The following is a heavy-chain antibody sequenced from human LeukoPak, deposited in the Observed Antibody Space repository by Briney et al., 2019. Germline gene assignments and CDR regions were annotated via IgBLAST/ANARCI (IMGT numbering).Heavy chain of an antibody. CDR2: ISYDGSNK. CDR3: ARSWAGRSYGPTFDY. Sequence: GGSLRLSCAASGFTFSSYAMHWVRQAPGKGLEWVAVISYDGSNKYYADSVKGRFTISRDNSKNTLYLQMNSLRAEDTAVYYYARSWAGRSYGPTFDYWGQGTLVTVSS. D-gene: IGHD5-18*01. J-gene: IGHJ4*02. V-gene: IGHV3-30*04. CDR1: GFTFSSYA.